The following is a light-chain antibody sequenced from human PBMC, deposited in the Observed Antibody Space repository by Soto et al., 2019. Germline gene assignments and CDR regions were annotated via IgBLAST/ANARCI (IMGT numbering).Light chain of an antibody. CDR3: SSYTSSSPLYV. V-gene: IGLV2-14*01. CDR2: DVS. J-gene: IGLJ1*01. Sequence: ALTQPASVSGSPGQSITISCTGTSSDVGGYNYVSWYQQHPGKAPKLMIYDVSNRPSGVSNRFSGSKSGNTASLTISGLQAEDEADYYCSSYTSSSPLYVFGTGTKVTVL. CDR1: SSDVGGYNY.